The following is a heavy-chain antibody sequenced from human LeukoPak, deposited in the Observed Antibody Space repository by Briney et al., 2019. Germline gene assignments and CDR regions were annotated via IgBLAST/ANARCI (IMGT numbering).Heavy chain of an antibody. D-gene: IGHD6-13*01. CDR1: GFTFDDYA. V-gene: IGHV3-9*01. Sequence: GRYLRLSCAASGFTFDDYAMHWVRQAPGKGLEWVSGISWNSGSIGYADSVKGRFTISRDNAKNSLYLQMNSLRAEDTALYYCAKAHSSWYYYFDYWGQGTLVTVSS. CDR2: ISWNSGSI. CDR3: AKAHSSWYYYFDY. J-gene: IGHJ4*02.